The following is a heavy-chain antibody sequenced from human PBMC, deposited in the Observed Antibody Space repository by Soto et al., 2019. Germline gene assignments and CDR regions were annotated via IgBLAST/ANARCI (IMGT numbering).Heavy chain of an antibody. D-gene: IGHD3-9*01. CDR2: VYYTGST. Sequence: PSETLSLTCTVSGGSISSYYWSWIRQPPGKGLEWIGYVYYTGSTSYNPSLKRRVTFSADSSRGQFSLRLNSVTAADTAVYYCARTVLGPDLLAESFVDYYYYIDVWGQATTVTVSS. J-gene: IGHJ6*03. CDR1: GGSISSYY. V-gene: IGHV4-59*08. CDR3: ARTVLGPDLLAESFVDYYYYIDV.